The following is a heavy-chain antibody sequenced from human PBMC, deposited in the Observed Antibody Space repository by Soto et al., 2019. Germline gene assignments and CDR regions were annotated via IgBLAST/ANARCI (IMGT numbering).Heavy chain of an antibody. CDR3: AREYCSGGRCPGLYYVDV. CDR1: GFTLSSYD. J-gene: IGHJ6*03. D-gene: IGHD2-15*01. V-gene: IGHV3-13*01. Sequence: GGSLRLSCAASGFTLSSYDMHWVRQPTGKGLEWVSAIAVGGETYYPGSVKGRFTISREDARNSLYLQMNSLTAGDTAVYFCAREYCSGGRCPGLYYVDVWGKGTTVTVSS. CDR2: IAVGGET.